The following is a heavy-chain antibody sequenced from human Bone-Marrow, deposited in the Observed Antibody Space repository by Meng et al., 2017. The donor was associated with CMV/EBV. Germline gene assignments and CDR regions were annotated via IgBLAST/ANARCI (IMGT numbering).Heavy chain of an antibody. D-gene: IGHD6-19*01. CDR3: ASSGWYSGGDY. V-gene: IGHV3-30-3*01. J-gene: IGHJ4*02. CDR2: ISYDGSNK. CDR1: GFTSSSYA. Sequence: GGSLRLSCAASGFTSSSYAMHWVRQAPGKGLEWVAVISYDGSNKYYADSVKGRFTISRDNSKNTLYLQMNSLRAEDTAVYYCASSGWYSGGDYWGQGTLVTVSS.